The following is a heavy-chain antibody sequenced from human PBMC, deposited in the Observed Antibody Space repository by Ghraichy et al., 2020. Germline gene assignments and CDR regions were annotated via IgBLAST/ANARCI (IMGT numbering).Heavy chain of an antibody. CDR1: GFTFSSYS. CDR2: ISSSSSTI. CDR3: ARDRGVVVPAASSFDY. D-gene: IGHD2-2*01. V-gene: IGHV3-48*02. J-gene: IGHJ4*02. Sequence: GGSLRLSCAASGFTFSSYSMNWVRQAPGKGLEWVSYISSSSSTIYYADSVKGRFTISRDNAKNSLYLQMNSLSDEDTAVYYCARDRGVVVPAASSFDYWGQGTLVTVSS.